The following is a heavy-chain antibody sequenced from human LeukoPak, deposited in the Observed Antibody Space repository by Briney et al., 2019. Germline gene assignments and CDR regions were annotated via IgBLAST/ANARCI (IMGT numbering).Heavy chain of an antibody. CDR3: ARATGDYGDYYFDY. J-gene: IGHJ4*02. CDR2: INAGNGNT. D-gene: IGHD4-17*01. Sequence: ASVKVSCKASGYTFTSYAMHWVRQAPGQRLEWMGWINAGNGNTKYSQKFQGRVTITADESTSTAYMELSSLRSEDTAVYYCARATGDYGDYYFDYWGQGTLVTVSS. CDR1: GYTFTSYA. V-gene: IGHV1-3*01.